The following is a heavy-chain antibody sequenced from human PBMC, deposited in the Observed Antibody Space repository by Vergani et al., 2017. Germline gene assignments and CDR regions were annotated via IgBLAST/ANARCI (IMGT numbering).Heavy chain of an antibody. Sequence: QAQLQESGPGLVKPSETLSLTCHVFGVSVTDYNCNWIRQAPGKGLEWIGSLSPTGGATHASHNPSLKSRVSISVDTSNSQFSLRLTSMTAADSAIYYCAGDTHSWQRADRWGQGLLVSVSS. D-gene: IGHD6-13*01. V-gene: IGHV4-59*02. CDR2: LSPTGGA. CDR1: GVSVTDYN. CDR3: AGDTHSWQRADR. J-gene: IGHJ5*02.